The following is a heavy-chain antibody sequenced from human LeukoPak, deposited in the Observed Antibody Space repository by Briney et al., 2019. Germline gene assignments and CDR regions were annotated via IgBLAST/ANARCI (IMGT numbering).Heavy chain of an antibody. CDR3: ARVMTTLTTDWFDP. CDR2: IYTSGST. J-gene: IGHJ5*02. V-gene: IGHV4-4*09. CDR1: GGSISSYY. Sequence: PSETLSLTCTVSGGSISSYYWSWIRQPPGKGLEWIGYIYTSGSTNYNPSLKSRVTISVDTSKNQFSLKLSSVTAADTAVYYCARVMTTLTTDWFDPWGQGTLVTVSS. D-gene: IGHD4-11*01.